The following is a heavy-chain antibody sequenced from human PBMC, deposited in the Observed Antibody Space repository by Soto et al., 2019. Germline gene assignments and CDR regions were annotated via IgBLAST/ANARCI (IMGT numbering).Heavy chain of an antibody. Sequence: QVQLVQSGAEVKKPGSSVTVSCKASGGTYGNSAISWVRQAPGQGLEWMGGIIPIFHTPEYAQKFQGRVTITADESTTTAYMELTSLRSEGTAVYYCAREKVRKQLGGNYSSGIDVWGQGTRVTGSS. V-gene: IGHV1-69*12. CDR3: AREKVRKQLGGNYSSGIDV. D-gene: IGHD3-10*01. CDR1: GGTYGNSA. CDR2: IIPIFHTP. J-gene: IGHJ6*02.